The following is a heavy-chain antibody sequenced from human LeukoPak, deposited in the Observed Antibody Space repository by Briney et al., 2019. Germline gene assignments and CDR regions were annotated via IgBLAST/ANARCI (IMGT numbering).Heavy chain of an antibody. CDR1: GGSFNGYY. V-gene: IGHV4-34*01. D-gene: IGHD3-10*01. Sequence: SETLSLTCAVYGGSFNGYYWTWIRQPPGKGLGWIGEINHSGSTNYNPSLKSRVTISVDTSKNQFSLKLSSVTAADTAVYYCARARITMVRGVTLGRYAFDIWGQGTMVTVSS. J-gene: IGHJ3*02. CDR2: INHSGST. CDR3: ARARITMVRGVTLGRYAFDI.